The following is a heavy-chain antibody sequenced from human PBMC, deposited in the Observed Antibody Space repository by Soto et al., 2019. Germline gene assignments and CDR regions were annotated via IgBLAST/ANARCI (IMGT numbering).Heavy chain of an antibody. D-gene: IGHD1-26*01. Sequence: EVQLVESGGGLVQPGRSLRLSCAASGFTFDDYAMHWVRQAPGKGLEWVSGISWNSGSIGYADSVKGRFTISRDNAKNSLYLQMNSLRAEDTALYYCAKGRGGSYSDFDYWGQGTLVTVSS. CDR2: ISWNSGSI. CDR1: GFTFDDYA. V-gene: IGHV3-9*01. CDR3: AKGRGGSYSDFDY. J-gene: IGHJ4*02.